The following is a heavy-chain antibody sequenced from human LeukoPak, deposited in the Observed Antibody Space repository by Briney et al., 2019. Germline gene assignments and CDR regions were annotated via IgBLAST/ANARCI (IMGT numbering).Heavy chain of an antibody. CDR1: GYTFTGYY. CDR2: INPNSGGT. D-gene: IGHD3-10*01. J-gene: IGHJ1*01. Sequence: ASVKVSCKASGYTFTGYYMHWVRQAPGQGLEWMGWINPNSGGTNYAQKFQGRVTMTRDTSISTAYMELSKLRSDDTAVYYCARVAVLWSGELRAEYFQHWGQGTLVTVSS. V-gene: IGHV1-2*02. CDR3: ARVAVLWSGELRAEYFQH.